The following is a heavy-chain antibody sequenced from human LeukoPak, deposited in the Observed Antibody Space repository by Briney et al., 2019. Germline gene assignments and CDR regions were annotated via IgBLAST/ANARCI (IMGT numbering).Heavy chain of an antibody. J-gene: IGHJ3*02. CDR2: IYYSGST. Sequence: SETLSLTCTVSGGSISSSSYYWGWIRQPPGNGLEWIGSIYYSGSTYYNPSLKRRVTISVDTSKNQSSLKLSSVTAADTAVYYCAGGGYSQYAFDIWGQGTMVTVSS. CDR3: AGGGYSQYAFDI. CDR1: GGSISSSSYY. D-gene: IGHD5-12*01. V-gene: IGHV4-39*01.